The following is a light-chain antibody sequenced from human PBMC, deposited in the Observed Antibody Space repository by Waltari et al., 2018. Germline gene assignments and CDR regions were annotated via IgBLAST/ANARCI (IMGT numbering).Light chain of an antibody. CDR2: EVI. CDR3: CSSGQKYIWL. Sequence: QSALNQTASVSGAPGQSITLPCTGTTGHGGNSNFLSWFQHHPGKDPKLIIYEVIKRPSSIAARYVGSRSGNTASLAISGLQAEDEAEYYWCSSGQKYIWLFGGGTKVTGL. CDR1: TGHGGNSNF. V-gene: IGLV2-23*02. J-gene: IGLJ3*02.